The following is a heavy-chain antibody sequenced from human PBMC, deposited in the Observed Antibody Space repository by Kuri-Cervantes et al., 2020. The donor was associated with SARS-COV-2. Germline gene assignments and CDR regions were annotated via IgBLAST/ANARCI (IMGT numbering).Heavy chain of an antibody. D-gene: IGHD5-18*01. CDR2: ISSSSSYI. CDR3: ARDLGEIQLQTPLADY. CDR1: GFTFSSYS. V-gene: IGHV3-21*01. J-gene: IGHJ4*02. Sequence: GGSLRLSCAASGFTFSSYSMNWVRQAPGKGLEWVSSISSSSSYIYYADSVKGRFTISRDNAKNSLYLQMNSLRAEDTAVYYCARDLGEIQLQTPLADYWGQGTLVTVSS.